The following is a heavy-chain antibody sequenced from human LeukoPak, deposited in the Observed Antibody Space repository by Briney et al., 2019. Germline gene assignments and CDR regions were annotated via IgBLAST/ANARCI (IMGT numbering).Heavy chain of an antibody. D-gene: IGHD4-11*01. Sequence: GGXLRLSCAASGFTFSSYWMSWVRQAPGKGLEGVANRKQDGSEKYYVGSVKGRFTISRDNAKNSLYLQMNSLRAEDTAVYYCARGYGNYGYWGQGTLVTVSS. J-gene: IGHJ4*02. V-gene: IGHV3-7*01. CDR3: ARGYGNYGY. CDR1: GFTFSSYW. CDR2: RKQDGSEK.